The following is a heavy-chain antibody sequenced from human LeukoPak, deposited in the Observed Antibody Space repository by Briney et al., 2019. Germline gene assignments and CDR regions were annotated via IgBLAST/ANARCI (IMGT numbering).Heavy chain of an antibody. CDR1: GYTITSYY. CDR2: INPSGGST. Sequence: GASVKVSCKASGYTITSYYMHWVRQAPGQGLEWMGIINPSGGSTSYAQKFQGRVTMTRDTSTSTVYMELSSLRSEDTAVYYCARESRKKYGSGSPGWFDPWGQGTLVTVSS. CDR3: ARESRKKYGSGSPGWFDP. J-gene: IGHJ5*02. V-gene: IGHV1-46*03. D-gene: IGHD3-10*01.